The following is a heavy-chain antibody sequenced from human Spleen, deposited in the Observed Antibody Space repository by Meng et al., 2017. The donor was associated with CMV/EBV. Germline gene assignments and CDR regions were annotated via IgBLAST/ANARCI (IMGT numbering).Heavy chain of an antibody. V-gene: IGHV3-13*01. CDR1: GFTFSSYD. D-gene: IGHD2-21*01. CDR3: ANSGLAGGAR. Sequence: GESLKISCAASGFTFSSYDMHWVRQATGKGLEWVSAIGTAGDTYYPGSVKGRFTISRENAKNSLYLQMNSLRAGDTAVYYCANSGLAGGARWGQGTLVTVSS. J-gene: IGHJ4*02. CDR2: IGTAGDT.